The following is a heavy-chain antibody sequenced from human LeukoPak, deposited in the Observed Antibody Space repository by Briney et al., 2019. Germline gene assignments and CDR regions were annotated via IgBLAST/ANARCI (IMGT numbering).Heavy chain of an antibody. CDR2: ISGSGGST. CDR1: GFTFSSYA. Sequence: GGSLRLSCAASGFTFSSYAMSWVRQAPGKGLEWVSAISGSGGSTYYADSVKGRFTISRDNSKNTLYLQMNSLRAEDTAVYYCAKGVVPAAIENHYFDYWGQGTLVTVSS. CDR3: AKGVVPAAIENHYFDY. V-gene: IGHV3-23*01. D-gene: IGHD2-2*02. J-gene: IGHJ4*02.